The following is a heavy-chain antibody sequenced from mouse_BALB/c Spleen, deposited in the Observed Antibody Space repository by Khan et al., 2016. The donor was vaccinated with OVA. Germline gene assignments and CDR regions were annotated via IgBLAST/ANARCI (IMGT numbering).Heavy chain of an antibody. CDR3: ASGRLLLRCPDYFGY. D-gene: IGHD1-1*01. CDR1: GYSITSDYA. CDR2: ISYSGST. V-gene: IGHV3-2*02. J-gene: IGHJ2*01. Sequence: EVQLVESGPGLLKPSQSLSLTCTVTGYSITSDYAWNWIRQFPGIKLEWMAYISYSGSTTYSPSLRSRISITRDTSKNQFFLQLNSVTTEDTATDYCASGRLLLRCPDYFGYWGQGTTLTVSS.